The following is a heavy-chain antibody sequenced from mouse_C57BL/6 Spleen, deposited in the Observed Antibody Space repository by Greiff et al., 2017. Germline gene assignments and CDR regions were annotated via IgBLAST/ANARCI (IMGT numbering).Heavy chain of an antibody. Sequence: QVHVKQSGAELVRPGASVTLSCKASGYTFTDYEMHWVKQTPVHGLEWIGAIDPETGGTAYNQKFKGKAILTADKSSSTAYMELRSLTSEDSAVYYCTRSDYYGSSLYYAMDYWGQGTSVTVSS. J-gene: IGHJ4*01. D-gene: IGHD1-1*01. CDR2: IDPETGGT. CDR1: GYTFTDYE. V-gene: IGHV1-15*01. CDR3: TRSDYYGSSLYYAMDY.